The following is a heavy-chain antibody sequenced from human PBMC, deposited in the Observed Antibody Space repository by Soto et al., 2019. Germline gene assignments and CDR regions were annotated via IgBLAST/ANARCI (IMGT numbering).Heavy chain of an antibody. CDR2: VYATGTT. V-gene: IGHV4-4*07. CDR3: VRDGSKTLRDWFDP. D-gene: IGHD4-17*01. J-gene: IGHJ5*02. CDR1: GGSISKFY. Sequence: QVQLQKSGPGLLKASETLSLSCSVSGGSISKFYWSWIRKTAGKGLEWMGRVYATGTTDYNPSLRSRVTMSVDISKKTFSLRLTSVTAADTGVYYCVRDGSKTLRDWFDPWGQGKLVTVSS.